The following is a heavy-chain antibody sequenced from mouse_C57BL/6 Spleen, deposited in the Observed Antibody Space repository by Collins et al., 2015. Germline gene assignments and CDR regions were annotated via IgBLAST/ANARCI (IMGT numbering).Heavy chain of an antibody. CDR1: GYTFTDYY. Sequence: EVQLQQSGPELVKPGASVKISCKASGYTFTDYYMNWVKQSHGKSLEWIGDINPNNGGTSYNQKFKGKATLTVDKSSSTAYMELRSLTSEDSAVYYCARNSLYWYFDVWGTGTTVTVSS. J-gene: IGHJ1*03. V-gene: IGHV1-26*01. CDR2: INPNNGGT. CDR3: ARNSLYWYFDV.